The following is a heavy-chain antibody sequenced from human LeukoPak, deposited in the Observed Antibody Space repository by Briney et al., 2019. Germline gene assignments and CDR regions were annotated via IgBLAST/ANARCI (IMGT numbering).Heavy chain of an antibody. Sequence: SETLSLTCTVSGGSISTTSYYWGWIRQPPGKGLEWIGSMYYSGNTYYNPSLKSRVTISVDTSKNQFSLRLSSVTAADTAVYYCARSGYYYDSSSYLHAFDIWGQGTMVTVSS. CDR2: MYYSGNT. J-gene: IGHJ3*02. CDR3: ARSGYYYDSSSYLHAFDI. D-gene: IGHD3-22*01. CDR1: GGSISTTSYY. V-gene: IGHV4-39*07.